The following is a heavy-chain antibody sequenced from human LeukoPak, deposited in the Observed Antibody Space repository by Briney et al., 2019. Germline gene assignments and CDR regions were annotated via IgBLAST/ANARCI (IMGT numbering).Heavy chain of an antibody. CDR3: AKDGRSGSWYYYNDY. CDR1: GFTFSSYG. J-gene: IGHJ4*02. Sequence: QTGGSLRLSCAASGFTFSSYGMHWVRQAPGKGLEWVAVISYDGSNKYYADSVKGRFTISRDNSKNTLYLQMNSLRAEDTAVYYCAKDGRSGSWYYYNDYWGQGTLVTVSS. CDR2: ISYDGSNK. D-gene: IGHD6-13*01. V-gene: IGHV3-30*18.